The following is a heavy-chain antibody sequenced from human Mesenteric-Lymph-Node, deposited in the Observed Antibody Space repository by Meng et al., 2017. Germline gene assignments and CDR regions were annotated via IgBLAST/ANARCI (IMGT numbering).Heavy chain of an antibody. J-gene: IGHJ4*02. CDR2: VVYSGTT. V-gene: IGHV4-39*01. CDR3: ARHHHSPTFDY. CDR1: GGSISSSSYY. Sequence: QVQLQESGPGLGKLSETLSLPCTVSGGSISSSSYYWAWIRQPPGEGLEWIGSVVYSGTTYYTSSLKSRVSISVDTSKNQFSLKLSSVTAADTAVYYCARHHHSPTFDYWGQGTLVTVSS. D-gene: IGHD1-14*01.